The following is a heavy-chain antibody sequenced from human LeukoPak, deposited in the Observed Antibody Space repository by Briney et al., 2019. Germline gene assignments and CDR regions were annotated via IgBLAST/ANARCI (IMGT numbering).Heavy chain of an antibody. CDR3: ARGADTSGYSAFDV. J-gene: IGHJ3*01. Sequence: PGGSLRLSCAASGFTFSSYWMSWVRQAPGKGLEWVANIKQDGSEKYYVDSVKGRFTISRDNAKNSLYLQMNSLRAEDTAVYYCARGADTSGYSAFDVWGQGTMVTVSS. CDR2: IKQDGSEK. V-gene: IGHV3-7*01. D-gene: IGHD3-22*01. CDR1: GFTFSSYW.